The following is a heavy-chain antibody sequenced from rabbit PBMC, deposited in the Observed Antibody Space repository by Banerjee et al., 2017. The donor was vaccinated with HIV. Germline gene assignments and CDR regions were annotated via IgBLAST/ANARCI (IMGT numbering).Heavy chain of an antibody. D-gene: IGHD6-1*01. Sequence: QSLEESGGDLVKPGASLTLTCTASGFSFSSSYYMCWVRQAPGKGLEWIACIYAGSSGSTYYASWAKGRFTISKTSSTTVTLQMTSLTAADTATYFCAREMTYTDGYANYAYQDLWGQGTLVTVS. J-gene: IGHJ4*01. CDR2: IYAGSSGST. V-gene: IGHV1S40*01. CDR1: GFSFSSSYY. CDR3: AREMTYTDGYANYAYQDL.